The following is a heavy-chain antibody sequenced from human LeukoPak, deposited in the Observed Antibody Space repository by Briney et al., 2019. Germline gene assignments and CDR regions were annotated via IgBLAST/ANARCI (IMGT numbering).Heavy chain of an antibody. J-gene: IGHJ4*02. CDR1: GGTFNNFA. CDR2: IIPMSGTA. D-gene: IGHD3-3*01. CDR3: ASPVKYYDTWSGYPPFDY. Sequence: SVKVSCKASGGTFNNFAISWVRQAPGQGLEWVGGIIPMSGTANCAQKFQGRVTITADESTSTAYMELSSLRSEDTAIYYCASPVKYYDTWSGYPPFDYWGQGTLVTVSS. V-gene: IGHV1-69*13.